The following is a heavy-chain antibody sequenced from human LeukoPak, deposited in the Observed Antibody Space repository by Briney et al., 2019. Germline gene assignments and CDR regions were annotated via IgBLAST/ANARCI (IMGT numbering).Heavy chain of an antibody. CDR1: GFTFSSYS. D-gene: IGHD6-13*01. CDR3: ARDLSSSSWFRRGAFDY. J-gene: IGHJ4*02. CDR2: ISSSSSYI. V-gene: IGHV3-21*01. Sequence: GGSLRLSCAASGFTFSSYSMNWVRQAPGKWLEWVSSISSSSSYIYYADSVKGRFTISRDNAKNSLYLQMNSLRAEDTAVYYCARDLSSSSWFRRGAFDYWGQGTLVTVSS.